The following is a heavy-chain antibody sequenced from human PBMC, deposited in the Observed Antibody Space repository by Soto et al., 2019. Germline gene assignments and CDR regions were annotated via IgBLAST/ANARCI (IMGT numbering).Heavy chain of an antibody. D-gene: IGHD3-3*01. CDR1: GGSISTSDYS. CDR3: VRERTIFGVAPGGGVDV. CDR2: IYHTGTT. V-gene: IGHV4-30-2*01. J-gene: IGHJ6*02. Sequence: QLQLRESGSGLVKSSQTLSLTCAVSGGSISTSDYSWSWIRQPPGRGLEWLGSIYHTGTTHYIPSLKNRLTVSLDKSTNQFSLDLTSVTAADTALYYCVRERTIFGVAPGGGVDVWGQGTTVTVSS.